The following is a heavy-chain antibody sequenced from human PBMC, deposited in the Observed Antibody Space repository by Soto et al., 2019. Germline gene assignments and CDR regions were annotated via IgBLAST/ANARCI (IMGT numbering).Heavy chain of an antibody. CDR1: GFTFSSYW. CDR3: ARERATGWFDP. J-gene: IGHJ5*02. CDR2: IKQDGSEK. Sequence: QTGGSLRLSCAASGFTFSSYWMSWVRQAPGKGLEWVANIKQDGSEKYYVDSVKGRFTISRDNAKSSLYLQMNSLRAEDTAVYYCARERATGWFDPWGQGTLVTVSS. V-gene: IGHV3-7*01. D-gene: IGHD4-4*01.